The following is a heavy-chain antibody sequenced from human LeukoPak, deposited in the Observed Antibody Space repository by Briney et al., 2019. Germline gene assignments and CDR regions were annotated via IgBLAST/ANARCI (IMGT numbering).Heavy chain of an antibody. V-gene: IGHV3-30-3*01. D-gene: IGHD4-23*01. CDR2: ISYDGSNK. Sequence: PGRSLRLSCAASGFTFSSYAMHWVRQAPGKGLEWVAVISYDGSNKYYADSVKGRFTISRDNSKNTLYLQMNSLRAEDTAVYYCARAGYCDGNSNPPGYWGQGTLVTVSS. CDR3: ARAGYCDGNSNPPGY. J-gene: IGHJ4*02. CDR1: GFTFSSYA.